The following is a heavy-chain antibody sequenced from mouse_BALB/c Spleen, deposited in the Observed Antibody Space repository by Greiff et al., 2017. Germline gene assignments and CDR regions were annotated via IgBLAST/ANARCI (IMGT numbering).Heavy chain of an antibody. J-gene: IGHJ3*01. CDR2: ISSGSSTI. Sequence: EVQGVESGGGLVQPGGSRKLSCAASGFTFSSFGMHWVRQAPEKGLEWVAYISSGSSTIYYADTVKGRFTISRDNPKNTLFLQMTSLRSEDTAMYYCARAPFAYWGQGTLVTVSA. CDR1: GFTFSSFG. V-gene: IGHV5-17*02. CDR3: ARAPFAY.